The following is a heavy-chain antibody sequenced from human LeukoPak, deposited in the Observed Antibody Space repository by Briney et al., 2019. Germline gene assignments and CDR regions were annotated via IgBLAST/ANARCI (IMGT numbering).Heavy chain of an antibody. J-gene: IGHJ4*02. V-gene: IGHV3-23*01. Sequence: GGSLRLSCAASGFTFSIFAMSWVRQAPGRGLERVSSISGTDDSTYYADSVKGRFTVSRDNSKYTLSLQMDSLRAEDTAVYYCAKRRSAVAGPRYFDYWGQGTLVTVSS. CDR1: GFTFSIFA. CDR2: ISGTDDST. CDR3: AKRRSAVAGPRYFDY. D-gene: IGHD6-19*01.